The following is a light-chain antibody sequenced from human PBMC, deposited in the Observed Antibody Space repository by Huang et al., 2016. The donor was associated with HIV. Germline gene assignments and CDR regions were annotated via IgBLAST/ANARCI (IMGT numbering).Light chain of an antibody. Sequence: DIVMTQSPDSLAVSLGERATINCKSNRSLLYSSNITDYLAWYKQRPGQPPNLLIYWASTRESGVPDRFSGSGSGTDFTLTITSLQAEDVAIYYCQQYYSLPLTFGGGTKVEIK. V-gene: IGKV4-1*01. CDR3: QQYYSLPLT. CDR2: WAS. CDR1: RSLLYSSNITDY. J-gene: IGKJ4*01.